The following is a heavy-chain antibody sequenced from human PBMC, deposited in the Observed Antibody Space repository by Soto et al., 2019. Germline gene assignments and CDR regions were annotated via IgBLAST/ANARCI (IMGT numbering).Heavy chain of an antibody. V-gene: IGHV4-59*01. CDR1: GGSISSYY. J-gene: IGHJ1*01. D-gene: IGHD5-12*01. CDR3: AREGDGYKH. CDR2: IYYSGST. Sequence: QVQLQESGPGLVKPSETLSLTCTVSGGSISSYYWSWIRQPPGKGLEWIGYIYYSGSTNYNPSLKSRVTISVDTSKNQFSLKLSSVTAADTAVYYCAREGDGYKHWGQGTLVTVSS.